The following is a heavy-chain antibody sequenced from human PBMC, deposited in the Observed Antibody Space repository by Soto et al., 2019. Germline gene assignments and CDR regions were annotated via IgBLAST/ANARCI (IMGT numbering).Heavy chain of an antibody. CDR2: IYPGDSDT. CDR1: GYSFTGFC. Sequence: GESLKISCKGSGYSFTGFCIGWVRQIPGKGLEWMGIIYPGDSDTRYSPSFQGQVTISADKSISTAYLQWSSLKASDTAMYYCARSGYYDSSGYYAFDIWGQGTMVTVSS. V-gene: IGHV5-51*01. D-gene: IGHD3-22*01. J-gene: IGHJ3*02. CDR3: ARSGYYDSSGYYAFDI.